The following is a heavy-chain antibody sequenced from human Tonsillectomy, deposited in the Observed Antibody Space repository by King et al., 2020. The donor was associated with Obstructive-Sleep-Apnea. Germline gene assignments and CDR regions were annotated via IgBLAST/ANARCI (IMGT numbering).Heavy chain of an antibody. CDR1: GFLFRAYT. CDR3: ARDLHWSHDY. Sequence: VPLVASGGGVVQPGGSLRLCCAASGFLFRAYTLHWFRQAPGQGLEHILYISDGTVFYADSVKGRFTVSRDNTKTSLYLPMNSRRVDATAIYYCARDLHWSHDYWGQGTLVTVS. V-gene: IGHV3-69-1*02. CDR2: ISDGTV. D-gene: IGHD2-8*02. J-gene: IGHJ4*02.